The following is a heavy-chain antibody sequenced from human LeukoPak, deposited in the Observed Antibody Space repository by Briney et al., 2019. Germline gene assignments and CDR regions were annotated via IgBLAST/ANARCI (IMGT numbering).Heavy chain of an antibody. CDR2: IYYSGST. D-gene: IGHD3-22*01. Sequence: SQTLSLTCTVSGGSVSSGDYYWSWIRQPPGKGLEWIGYIYYSGSTYYNPCLKSRVTISVDTSKNQFSLKLRSVTAADTAVYYCAREREDYYDSSGYKTWGQGTLVTVSS. CDR3: AREREDYYDSSGYKT. CDR1: GGSVSSGDYY. V-gene: IGHV4-30-4*01. J-gene: IGHJ5*02.